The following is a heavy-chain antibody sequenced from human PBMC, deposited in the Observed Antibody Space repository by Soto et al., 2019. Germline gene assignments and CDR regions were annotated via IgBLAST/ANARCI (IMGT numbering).Heavy chain of an antibody. Sequence: QVQLQQWGAGLLRPSETLSLTCAFYGGSFDDFYWSWVRHSPGKGQEWVGEISHDGGTNYSPSLAGRVSISVETSKNQYSLDLRSVNAADTGIYYCARGQLVWYGDMTPYPRDMAVWGQGTTVTVSS. CDR3: ARGQLVWYGDMTPYPRDMAV. J-gene: IGHJ6*02. CDR2: ISHDGGT. D-gene: IGHD3-10*01. V-gene: IGHV4-34*02. CDR1: GGSFDDFY.